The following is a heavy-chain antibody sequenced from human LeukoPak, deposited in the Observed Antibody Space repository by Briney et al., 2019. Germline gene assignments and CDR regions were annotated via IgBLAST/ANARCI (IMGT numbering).Heavy chain of an antibody. J-gene: IGHJ2*01. V-gene: IGHV3-23*01. D-gene: IGHD3-9*01. CDR2: ISDSGGST. Sequence: PGGSLRLSCAASGFTFSSYAMSWVRQAPGKGLEWVSAISDSGGSTYYADSVKGRFTISRDNSKNTLYLQMNSLRAEDTAVYYCAKDRGEKYNVLTGYYPQYFFDLWGRGTLVTVSS. CDR1: GFTFSSYA. CDR3: AKDRGEKYNVLTGYYPQYFFDL.